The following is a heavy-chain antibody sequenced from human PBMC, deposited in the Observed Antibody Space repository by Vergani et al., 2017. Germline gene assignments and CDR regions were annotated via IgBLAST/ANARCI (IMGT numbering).Heavy chain of an antibody. V-gene: IGHV3-23*01. CDR1: GFTFSSYA. CDR3: AKDIAPSYYYYGMDV. Sequence: EVQLLESGGGLVQPGGSLRLSCVASGFTFSSYAMNWVRQAPGKGLEWVSAISGSGGSTYCADSVKGRFTISRDNSKNTLYLQMNSLRAEDTAVYYCAKDIAPSYYYYGMDVWGQGTTVTVSS. J-gene: IGHJ6*02. D-gene: IGHD2-21*01. CDR2: ISGSGGST.